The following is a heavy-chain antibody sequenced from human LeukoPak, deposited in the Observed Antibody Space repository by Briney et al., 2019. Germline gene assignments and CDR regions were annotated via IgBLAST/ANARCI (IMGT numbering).Heavy chain of an antibody. Sequence: PSETLSLTCAVSGGSISGSPYYWGWIRQPPGKGLEWIVSVYYSGSTYYNPSLKSRVIISVDTSKNQFSLRLTSVTAADTAVYYCARHTLVVTTPVSFDYWGQGTLVTVSS. V-gene: IGHV4-39*01. CDR2: VYYSGST. D-gene: IGHD2-15*01. CDR1: GGSISGSPYY. J-gene: IGHJ4*02. CDR3: ARHTLVVTTPVSFDY.